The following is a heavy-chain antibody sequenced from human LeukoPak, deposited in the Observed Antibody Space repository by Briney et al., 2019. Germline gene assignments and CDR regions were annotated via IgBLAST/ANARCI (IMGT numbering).Heavy chain of an antibody. V-gene: IGHV4-59*08. Sequence: SETLSLTCTVSGGSISIYYWSCIRQPPGKGLEWIGYIYYSGSTKYNPSLKSRVTISVDTSKNQFSLKLSSVTAADTAVYYCARGEYHYGSGSYVFPIMDVWGQGTTVTVSS. D-gene: IGHD3-10*01. J-gene: IGHJ6*02. CDR1: GGSISIYY. CDR2: IYYSGST. CDR3: ARGEYHYGSGSYVFPIMDV.